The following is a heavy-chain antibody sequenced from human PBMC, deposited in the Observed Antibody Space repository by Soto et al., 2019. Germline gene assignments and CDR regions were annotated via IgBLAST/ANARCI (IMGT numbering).Heavy chain of an antibody. Sequence: AGSLRLSCAASGVSVSSTYMNWSRQAPRKGQEWESVSYSGGSASYADSVKGRCTISRDNAKNTEYLQMSNMRADDTGVYSCASGEAWWWRHYFDLCGQGTLVTVSS. CDR2: SYSGGSA. D-gene: IGHD2-21*01. V-gene: IGHV3-53*01. J-gene: IGHJ4*02. CDR3: ASGEAWWWRHYFDL. CDR1: GVSVSSTY.